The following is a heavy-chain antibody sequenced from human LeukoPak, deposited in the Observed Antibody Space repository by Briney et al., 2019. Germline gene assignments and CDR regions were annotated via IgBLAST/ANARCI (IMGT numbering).Heavy chain of an antibody. CDR2: ISYSGSIT. CDR3: ARETKIAAAGTGY. D-gene: IGHD6-13*01. J-gene: IGHJ4*02. Sequence: GGSLRLSCAASGFTFNSYAMSWVRQAPGKGLEWVSTISYSGSITYYADSVKGRFTISRDNSKNTLYLQMNSLRSDDTAVYYCARETKIAAAGTGYWGQGTLVTVSS. V-gene: IGHV3-23*01. CDR1: GFTFNSYA.